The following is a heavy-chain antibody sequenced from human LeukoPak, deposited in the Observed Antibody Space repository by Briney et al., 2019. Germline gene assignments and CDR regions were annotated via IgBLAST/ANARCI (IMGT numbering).Heavy chain of an antibody. V-gene: IGHV4-34*01. CDR1: GGSFSGYY. J-gene: IGHJ4*02. Sequence: PSETLSLTCAVYGGSFSGYYWSWIRQPPGKGLEWIGEINHSGSTNYNPSLKSRVTISVDTSKNQFYLKLSSVTAADTAVYYCARGQAARDDYWGQGTLVTVSS. D-gene: IGHD6-13*01. CDR2: INHSGST. CDR3: ARGQAARDDY.